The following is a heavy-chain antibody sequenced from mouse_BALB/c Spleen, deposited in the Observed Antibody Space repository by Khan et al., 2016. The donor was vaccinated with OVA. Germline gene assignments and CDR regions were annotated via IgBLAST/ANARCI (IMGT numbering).Heavy chain of an antibody. J-gene: IGHJ4*01. V-gene: IGHV3-1*02. CDR2: IYFSGSI. D-gene: IGHD1-1*02. CDR3: TRDGSFMDY. CDR1: GYSITSGYA. Sequence: EVQLQESGPDLVKPSQSLSLTCTVTGYSITSGYAWHWIRQFPGNKLEWMAYIYFSGSINYNPYLKSRISVTRDTSKNQFFLQLHSVTSEATATYYCTRDGSFMDYWGQGTSVTVSS.